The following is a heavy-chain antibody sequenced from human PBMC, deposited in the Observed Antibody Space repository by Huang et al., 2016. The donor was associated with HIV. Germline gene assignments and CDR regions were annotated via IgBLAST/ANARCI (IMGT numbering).Heavy chain of an antibody. CDR3: ARGGPGYDFWSGYLNY. D-gene: IGHD3-3*01. J-gene: IGHJ4*02. V-gene: IGHV3-74*01. Sequence: EVQLVESGGGLVQPGGSLRLSCAASGFTLPNYWMHWVRQGPGKGLVWVSRINSDGSYTRYADSVKGRFTISRDNAKNTLYLQMNSLRAEDTAVYFCARGGPGYDFWSGYLNYWGQGTLVTVSS. CDR2: INSDGSYT. CDR1: GFTLPNYW.